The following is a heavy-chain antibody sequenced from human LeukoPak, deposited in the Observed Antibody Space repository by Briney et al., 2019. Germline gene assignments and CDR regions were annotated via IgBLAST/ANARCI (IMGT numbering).Heavy chain of an antibody. CDR3: ARVSLVRGVILYYYYYMDV. Sequence: SETLSLTCTVSGYSISSGYYWGWIRQPPGKGLEWIGSIYHSGCTYYNPSLKSRVTISVDTSKNQFSLKLSSVTAADTAVYYCARVSLVRGVILYYYYYMDVWGKGTTVTVSS. CDR1: GYSISSGYY. J-gene: IGHJ6*03. CDR2: IYHSGCT. D-gene: IGHD3-10*01. V-gene: IGHV4-38-2*02.